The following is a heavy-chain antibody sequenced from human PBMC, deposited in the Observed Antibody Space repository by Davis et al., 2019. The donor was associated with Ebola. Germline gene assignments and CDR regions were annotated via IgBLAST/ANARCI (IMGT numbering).Heavy chain of an antibody. Sequence: GESLKISCAGTGFTFNIYAMNWVRQTPEKGLEWVSVIYKSGNAYYPESLKGRFTVSRDESKNTLFLQVKSPRTEDTAMYYCARVDYSNHGACFDHWGQGSLVTVSS. CDR3: ARVDYSNHGACFDH. J-gene: IGHJ4*02. CDR1: GFTFNIYA. CDR2: IYKSGNA. V-gene: IGHV3-66*02. D-gene: IGHD4-11*01.